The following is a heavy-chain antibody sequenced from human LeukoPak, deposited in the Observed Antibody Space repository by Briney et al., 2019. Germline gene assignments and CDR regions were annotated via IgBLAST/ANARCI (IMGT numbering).Heavy chain of an antibody. V-gene: IGHV1-2*06. CDR1: GYTFTGHY. CDR2: INPNSGGT. D-gene: IGHD3-22*01. J-gene: IGHJ5*02. CDR3: ARVVIYYDSSGYKS. Sequence: ASVKVSCKASGYTFTGHYMHWVRQAPGQGLEWMGRINPNSGGTNYAQKFQGRVTMTRDTSISTAYMELSRLRSDDTAVYYSARVVIYYDSSGYKSWGRGPRVTVPS.